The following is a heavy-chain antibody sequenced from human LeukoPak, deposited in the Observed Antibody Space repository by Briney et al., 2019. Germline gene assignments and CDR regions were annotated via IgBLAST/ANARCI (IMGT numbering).Heavy chain of an antibody. CDR1: GGSISRGDYY. CDR2: IYYSGST. CDR3: VKQKTAYDILTGYSAFDY. V-gene: IGHV4-30-4*01. J-gene: IGHJ4*02. D-gene: IGHD3-9*01. Sequence: SQTLSLTCTVSGGSISRGDYYWSWIRQPPRKGLEWSGYIYYSGSTYYNPSLKSRVTISVDTSKNQFSLKLSSVTAADTAVYFFVKQKTAYDILTGYSAFDYWGQGTLVTVSS.